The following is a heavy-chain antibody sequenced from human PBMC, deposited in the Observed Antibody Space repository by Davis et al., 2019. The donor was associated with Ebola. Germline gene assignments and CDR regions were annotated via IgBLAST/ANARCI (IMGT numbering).Heavy chain of an antibody. CDR1: GFTFSTYV. CDR2: ISGSGART. CDR3: ARDSKLSSEYFQH. Sequence: GGSLRLSCVASGFTFSTYVMVWVRQAPGKGLEWVSAISGSGARTFHADSVKGRFTISRDNSKNTLYLQMNSLRAEDTAVYYCARDSKLSSEYFQHWARAPWSPSPQ. D-gene: IGHD2-15*01. J-gene: IGHJ1*01. V-gene: IGHV3-23*01.